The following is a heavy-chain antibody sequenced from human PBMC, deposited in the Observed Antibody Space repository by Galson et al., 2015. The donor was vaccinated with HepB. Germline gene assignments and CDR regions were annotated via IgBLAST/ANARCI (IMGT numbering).Heavy chain of an antibody. V-gene: IGHV1-69*02. Sequence: SVKVSCKASGGTFSSYTISWVRQAPGQGLEWMGRIIPILDIANYAQKFQGRVTIIADKSTSTAYMELSSLRSEDTAVYYCALIYTVTPRQPFDYWGQGTLVTVSS. J-gene: IGHJ4*02. CDR3: ALIYTVTPRQPFDY. D-gene: IGHD4-17*01. CDR1: GGTFSSYT. CDR2: IIPILDIA.